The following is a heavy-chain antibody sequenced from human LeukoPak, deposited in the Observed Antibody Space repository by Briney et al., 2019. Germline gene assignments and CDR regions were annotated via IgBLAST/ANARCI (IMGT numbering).Heavy chain of an antibody. CDR1: GFTFDDYG. J-gene: IGHJ4*02. V-gene: IGHV3-20*04. D-gene: IGHD5-12*01. Sequence: GGSLRLSCAASGFTFDDYGMSWVRQAPGKGLEWVSGINWNGGSTGYADSVEGRFTISRDNAKNSLYLQMNSLRAEDTALYYCARDSGYDLYFDYWGQGTLVTVSS. CDR3: ARDSGYDLYFDY. CDR2: INWNGGST.